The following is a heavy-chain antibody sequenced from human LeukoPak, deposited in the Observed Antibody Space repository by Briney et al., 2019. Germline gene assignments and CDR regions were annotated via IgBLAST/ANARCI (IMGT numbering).Heavy chain of an antibody. CDR2: ISGGGGST. D-gene: IGHD2-15*01. CDR1: GFTFSSYA. CDR3: VVAATPRVSGGGLYY. Sequence: PGGSLRLSCAASGFTFSSYAMSWVRQAPGKGLEWVSAISGGGGSTYYAGSVKGRFTISRDNSKNTLYLQMNGLRAEDTAVYYAVVAATPRVSGGGLYYWGQGTLVTVSS. V-gene: IGHV3-23*01. J-gene: IGHJ4*02.